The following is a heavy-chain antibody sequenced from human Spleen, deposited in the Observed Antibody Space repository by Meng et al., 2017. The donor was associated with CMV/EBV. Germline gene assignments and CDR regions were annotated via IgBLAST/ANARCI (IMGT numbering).Heavy chain of an antibody. CDR1: GFTFSDYY. D-gene: IGHD3-22*01. V-gene: IGHV3-11*01. J-gene: IGHJ3*02. CDR2: ISSSGSTI. CDR3: ARDGYYSDSSCYYPNAFDI. Sequence: GGSLRLSCAASGFTFSDYYMSWIRQAPGKGLEWVSYISSSGSTIYYADSVKGRFTISRDNAKNSLYLQMNRLRAEDTAVYYCARDGYYSDSSCYYPNAFDIWGQGTMVTVSS.